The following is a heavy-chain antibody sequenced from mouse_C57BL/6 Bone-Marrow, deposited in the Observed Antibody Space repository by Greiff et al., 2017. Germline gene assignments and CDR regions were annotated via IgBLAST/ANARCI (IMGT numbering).Heavy chain of an antibody. V-gene: IGHV1-77*01. CDR3: ARPYGYDAGFAY. Sequence: LVESGAELVKPGASVKISCKASGYTFTDYYINWVKQRPGQGLEWIGKIGPGSGSTYYKEKFKGKATLTADKSYSKAYMQRSSLTSEDSAVYFCARPYGYDAGFAYWGQGTLVTVSA. J-gene: IGHJ3*01. CDR1: GYTFTDYY. D-gene: IGHD2-2*01. CDR2: IGPGSGST.